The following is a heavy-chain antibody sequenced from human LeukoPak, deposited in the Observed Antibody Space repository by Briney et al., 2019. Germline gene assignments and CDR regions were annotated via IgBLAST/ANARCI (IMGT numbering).Heavy chain of an antibody. J-gene: IGHJ6*03. CDR1: GGSFRGYY. V-gene: IGHV4-34*01. Sequence: SETLSLTCAVYGGSFRGYYWSWIRQPPGKGLEWIGEINHSGSTNYNPSLKSRVTISVDTSKNQFSLKLSSVTAADTAVYYCARGITASRPTPSNRYYYYYYMDVWGKGTTVTVSS. CDR2: INHSGST. D-gene: IGHD5-24*01. CDR3: ARGITASRPTPSNRYYYYYYMDV.